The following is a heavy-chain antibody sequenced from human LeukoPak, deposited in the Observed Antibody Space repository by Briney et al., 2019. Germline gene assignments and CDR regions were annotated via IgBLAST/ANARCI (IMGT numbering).Heavy chain of an antibody. J-gene: IGHJ4*02. CDR2: ISSSGSTV. V-gene: IGHV3-48*03. CDR1: GFTFSSYE. CDR3: AKATGYLL. Sequence: GGSLRLSCAASGFTFSSYEMNWVRQAPGKGLEWVSYISSSGSTVYYADSVKGRFTISRDDSENTLYLQMNSLRAEDTAVYYCAKATGYLLWGQGTLVTVSS. D-gene: IGHD1-14*01.